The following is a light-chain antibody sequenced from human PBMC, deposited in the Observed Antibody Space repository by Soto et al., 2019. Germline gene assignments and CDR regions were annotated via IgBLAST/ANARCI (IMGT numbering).Light chain of an antibody. CDR2: GAS. Sequence: EIVLTQSSGTLSLSPGKRDTISCRASPSISGSYLAWYQQRPGQAPRLLIYGASSRATGIPDRFSGSGSGTEFTLTLSRLEPEEFAVYYCQQYGSPSWTFGQGTKVEI. J-gene: IGKJ1*01. CDR3: QQYGSPSWT. V-gene: IGKV3-20*01. CDR1: PSISGSY.